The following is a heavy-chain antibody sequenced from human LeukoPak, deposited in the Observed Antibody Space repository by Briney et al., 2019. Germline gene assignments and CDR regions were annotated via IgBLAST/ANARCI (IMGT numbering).Heavy chain of an antibody. CDR3: ARGGSGSYASYMDV. J-gene: IGHJ6*03. Sequence: SETLSLTCAVSGYSISSDYYWGWIRQPPGKGLGWIGNIFHSGSTYYNPSLKSRVIILVDTSKNQFSLKLSSVTAADTAVYYCARGGSGSYASYMDVWGKGTTVTVSS. D-gene: IGHD3-10*01. CDR1: GYSISSDYY. CDR2: IFHSGST. V-gene: IGHV4-38-2*01.